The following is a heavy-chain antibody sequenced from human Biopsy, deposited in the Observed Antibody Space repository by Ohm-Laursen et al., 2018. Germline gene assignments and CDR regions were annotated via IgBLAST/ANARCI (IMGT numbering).Heavy chain of an antibody. D-gene: IGHD3-10*01. CDR3: ARADPPLFYYGSGSSNWFDP. V-gene: IGHV1-8*01. J-gene: IGHJ5*02. Sequence: SVKVSCKTSGHTFTSYEINWVRQATGQGLEWMGWMNPDSGNTGYAQNFQGRVTMTRSTSISTAYMELSSLRSEDTAVYFCARADPPLFYYGSGSSNWFDPWGQGTLVTVSS. CDR2: MNPDSGNT. CDR1: GHTFTSYE.